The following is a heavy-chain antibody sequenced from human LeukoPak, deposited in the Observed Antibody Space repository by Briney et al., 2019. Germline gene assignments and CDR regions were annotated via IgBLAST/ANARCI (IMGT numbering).Heavy chain of an antibody. CDR2: IYTSGRT. J-gene: IGHJ4*02. V-gene: IGHV4-4*07. Sequence: SETLSLTCTVSGGSISYYYWNWIRQPAGKGQEWIGRIYTSGRTYYNPSLKSRVSMSVDTSKNQFSLKLSSVTAADTAVYYCARLSTVTTSFDYWGQGTLVTVSS. CDR1: GGSISYYY. D-gene: IGHD4-11*01. CDR3: ARLSTVTTSFDY.